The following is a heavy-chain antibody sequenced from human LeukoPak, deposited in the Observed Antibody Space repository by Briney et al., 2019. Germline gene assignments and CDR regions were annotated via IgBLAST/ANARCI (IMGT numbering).Heavy chain of an antibody. V-gene: IGHV3-23*01. CDR2: ISGGGDIT. CDR1: GFTFSSYA. D-gene: IGHD1-26*01. Sequence: GGSLRLSCAASGFTFSSYAMTWVRQAPGKGLEWVSAISGGGDITSYADSVKGRFTISRDNSKNTLYLQMNSLRAEDTAVYYCAKSLGVEIPTTTRWFDPWGQGTLVTVSS. J-gene: IGHJ5*02. CDR3: AKSLGVEIPTTTRWFDP.